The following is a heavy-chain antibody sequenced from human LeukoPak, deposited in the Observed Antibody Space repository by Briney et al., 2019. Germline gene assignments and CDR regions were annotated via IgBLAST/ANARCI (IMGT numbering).Heavy chain of an antibody. V-gene: IGHV4-4*07. J-gene: IGHJ4*02. CDR2: IYTSGST. Sequence: PSETLSLTCTVSGGSISSYYWSWIRQPAGKGLEWIGRIYTSGSTNYNPSLKSRVTMSVDTSKNQFSLKLSSVTAADTAVYYCASLTTSRGYSYGQRDVWGQGTLVTVSS. D-gene: IGHD5-18*01. CDR1: GGSISSYY. CDR3: ASLTTSRGYSYGQRDV.